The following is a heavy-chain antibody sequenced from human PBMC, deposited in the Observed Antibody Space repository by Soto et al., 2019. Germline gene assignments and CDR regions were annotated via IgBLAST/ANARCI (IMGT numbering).Heavy chain of an antibody. J-gene: IGHJ6*02. CDR3: ASTAAATLFFGMDV. D-gene: IGHD3-9*01. CDR1: GGSISSGGYY. V-gene: IGHV4-31*03. Sequence: QVQLQESGPGLVKPSQTLSLTCTVSGGSISSGGYYWSWIRQHPGKGLEWTGYIYYSGSTYYNPSLKSRVTISVDTSKNQFSLKLSSVTAADTAVYYCASTAAATLFFGMDVWGQGTTVTVAS. CDR2: IYYSGST.